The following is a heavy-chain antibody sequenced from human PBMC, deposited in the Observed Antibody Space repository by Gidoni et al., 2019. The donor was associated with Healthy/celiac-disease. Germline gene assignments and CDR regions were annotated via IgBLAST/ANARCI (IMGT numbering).Heavy chain of an antibody. V-gene: IGHV4-39*01. CDR2: IYYSGST. Sequence: QLQLQESGPGLVKPSETLSLTCTVSGGSISSSSYYWGWIRQPPGKGLEWIGSIYYSGSTYYNPSLKSRVTISVDTSKNQFSLKLSSVTAADTAVYYCARHRAGGTVTNYYYYGMDVWGQGTTVTVSS. D-gene: IGHD4-17*01. J-gene: IGHJ6*02. CDR3: ARHRAGGTVTNYYYYGMDV. CDR1: GGSISSSSYY.